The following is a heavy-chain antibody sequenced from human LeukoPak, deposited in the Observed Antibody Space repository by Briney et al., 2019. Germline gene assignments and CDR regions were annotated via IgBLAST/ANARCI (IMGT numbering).Heavy chain of an antibody. Sequence: ASVKVSCKASGGIFSSYGINWVRQAPGQGLEWMGRIIPMFGATNYAQKFQGRVTVTTDESTSTAYMELSSLRSEDTAVYYCARGSYSDYIFDYWGQGTLATVSS. CDR3: ARGSYSDYIFDY. CDR1: GGIFSSYG. CDR2: IIPMFGAT. J-gene: IGHJ4*02. V-gene: IGHV1-69*05. D-gene: IGHD4-11*01.